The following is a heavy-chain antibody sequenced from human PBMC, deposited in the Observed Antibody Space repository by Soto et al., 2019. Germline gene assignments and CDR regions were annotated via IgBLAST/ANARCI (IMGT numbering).Heavy chain of an antibody. D-gene: IGHD3-9*01. V-gene: IGHV4-39*01. J-gene: IGHJ4*02. CDR1: GDSINSDKYY. Sequence: SETLSLTCSVSGDSINSDKYYWGWIRQPPGKGLEWIGSIYFRGNTYYNPSLQTRVTISLDKFKSQFSLKLNSVTAAYSAVYFCARLEGLATISYYFDFWGQGALVTVSS. CDR2: IYFRGNT. CDR3: ARLEGLATISYYFDF.